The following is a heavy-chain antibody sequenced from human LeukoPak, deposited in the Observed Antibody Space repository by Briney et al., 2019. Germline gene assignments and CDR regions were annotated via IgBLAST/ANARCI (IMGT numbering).Heavy chain of an antibody. CDR2: INPNSGGT. V-gene: IGHV1-2*02. Sequence: ASVKVSCKASGYTFTGYYMLWVRQAPGQGLEWMGWINPNSGGTNYAQRFQGRVTKTRDTSLSTAYMELSSLRSDDTALYYCARATHCGSTSCYSPDYWGQGTLVTVSS. CDR1: GYTFTGYY. J-gene: IGHJ4*02. D-gene: IGHD2-2*02. CDR3: ARATHCGSTSCYSPDY.